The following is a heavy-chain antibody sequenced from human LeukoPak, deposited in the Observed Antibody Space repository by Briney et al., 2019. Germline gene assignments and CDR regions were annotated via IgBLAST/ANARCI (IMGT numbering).Heavy chain of an antibody. J-gene: IGHJ4*02. CDR3: TRDEGATVTTFRFDY. Sequence: GGSLRLSRTASGFTFSSYWMSWVRQAPGKGLEWVANIKYDGTEKLYVGSVKGRFTISRDNAKNSLYLQLNSLRAEDAAVYYCTRDEGATVTTFRFDYWGQGTLVTVSS. CDR1: GFTFSSYW. D-gene: IGHD4-17*01. V-gene: IGHV3-7*01. CDR2: IKYDGTEK.